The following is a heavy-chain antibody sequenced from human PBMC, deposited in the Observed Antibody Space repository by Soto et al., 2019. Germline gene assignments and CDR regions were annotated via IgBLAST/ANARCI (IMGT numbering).Heavy chain of an antibody. Sequence: LRLSCAASGFTVSSHYISWVRQAPGKGLEWVSVIYSGGSTYYADSVKGRFTISRDNSKNTVYLQMNSLRAEDTAIYYCARDLGYCSGSSCPSWDYWGQGTLVTVSS. D-gene: IGHD2-15*01. CDR2: IYSGGST. V-gene: IGHV3-53*01. CDR1: GFTVSSHY. J-gene: IGHJ4*02. CDR3: ARDLGYCSGSSCPSWDY.